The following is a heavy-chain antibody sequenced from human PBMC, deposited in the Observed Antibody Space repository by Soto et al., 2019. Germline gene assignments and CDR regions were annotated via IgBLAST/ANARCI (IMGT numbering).Heavy chain of an antibody. J-gene: IGHJ5*02. CDR1: GFTFSSYA. V-gene: IGHV3-23*01. D-gene: IGHD2-15*01. CDR3: VRGGGGGLFDP. CDR2: ISGSGGST. Sequence: GGSLRLSCAASGFTFSSYAMSWVRQAPGKGLEWVSAISGSGGSTYYADSVKGRFTISRDNAKRSLYLQMMSLTAEDTAIYYCVRGGGGGLFDPWGQGAMVTVSS.